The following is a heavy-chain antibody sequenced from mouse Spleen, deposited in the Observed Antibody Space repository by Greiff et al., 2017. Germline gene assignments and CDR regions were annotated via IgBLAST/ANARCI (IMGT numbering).Heavy chain of an antibody. J-gene: IGHJ3*01. D-gene: IGHD4-1*01. V-gene: IGHV3-6*01. CDR2: ISYDGSN. Sequence: VQLQESGPGLVKPSQSLSLTCSVTGYSITSGYYWNWIRQFPGNKLEWMGYISYDGSNNYNPSLKNRISITRDTSKNQFFLKLNSVTTEDTATYYCARDRLGVAWFAYWGQGTLVTVSA. CDR3: ARDRLGVAWFAY. CDR1: GYSITSGYY.